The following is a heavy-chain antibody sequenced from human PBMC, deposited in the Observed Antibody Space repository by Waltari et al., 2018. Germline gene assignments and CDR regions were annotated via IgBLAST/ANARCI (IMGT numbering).Heavy chain of an antibody. CDR2: IDWNDDK. CDR1: GFSPSTSVMR. Sequence: QVTLRESGPALVIPTQTLTLTCTFSGFSPSTSVMRVIGIQEHPGKALEWLARIDWNDDKCYSTSLKTRLTISKDTSKSQVVLTMTNMDPVDTATYYCARTEYSSSFDYWGQGTLVTVSS. V-gene: IGHV2-70*04. D-gene: IGHD6-6*01. CDR3: ARTEYSSSFDY. J-gene: IGHJ4*02.